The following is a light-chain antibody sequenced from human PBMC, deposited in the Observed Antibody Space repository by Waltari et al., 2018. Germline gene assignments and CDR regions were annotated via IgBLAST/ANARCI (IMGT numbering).Light chain of an antibody. CDR2: GAS. V-gene: IGKV3-20*01. CDR3: QQYGSSPRT. CDR1: QSVSSSY. Sequence: IVLTQSPGTLSLSPGERATLSCRASQSVSSSYLAWYQQKPGQAPRLLIYGASSRATGIPDRFSGSGSVTDFTLTISRLEPEDFAVYYCQQYGSSPRTFGQGTKVEIK. J-gene: IGKJ1*01.